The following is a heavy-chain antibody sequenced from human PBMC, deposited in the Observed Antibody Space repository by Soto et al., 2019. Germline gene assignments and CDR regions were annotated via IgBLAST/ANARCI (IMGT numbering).Heavy chain of an antibody. CDR2: ISAYNGNT. V-gene: IGHV1-18*01. CDR1: GYTFTSYG. Sequence: ASVKVSCKASGYTFTSYGISWVRQAPGQGLEWMGWISAYNGNTNYSQKFQGRVTITRDTSASTAYMELSSLRSEDTAVYYCARGRIVVVPAAPAYYYYGMDVWGQGTTVTVSS. D-gene: IGHD2-2*01. CDR3: ARGRIVVVPAAPAYYYYGMDV. J-gene: IGHJ6*02.